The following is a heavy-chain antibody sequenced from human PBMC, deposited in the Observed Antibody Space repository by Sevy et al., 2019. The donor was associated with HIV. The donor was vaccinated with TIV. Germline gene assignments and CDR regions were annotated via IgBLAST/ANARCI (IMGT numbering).Heavy chain of an antibody. CDR1: GGSVSSGSYY. CDR2: IYYSGST. D-gene: IGHD6-13*01. Sequence: SEILSLTCTVSGGSVSSGSYYWSWIRQPPGKGLEWIGYIYYSGSTNYNPSLKSRVTISVDTSKNQFSLKLSSVTAAVTAVYYCARVGKGIAAVWGQGTLVTVSS. J-gene: IGHJ4*02. V-gene: IGHV4-61*01. CDR3: ARVGKGIAAV.